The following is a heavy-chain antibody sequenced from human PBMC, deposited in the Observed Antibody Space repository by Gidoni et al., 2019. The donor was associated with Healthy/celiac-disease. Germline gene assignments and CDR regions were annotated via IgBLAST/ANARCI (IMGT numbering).Heavy chain of an antibody. Sequence: QLQLQESGPGLVKPSETLSLTCTVSGGSISSSSYYGGGIRQPPGKGLGWIGSIYYSWSTYYNPPLKNRVTISVDTSKNQFSLKLSSVTAADTAVYYCARHYYDSSGRTDDAFDIWGQGTMVTVSS. CDR2: IYYSWST. CDR1: GGSISSSSYY. D-gene: IGHD3-22*01. CDR3: ARHYYDSSGRTDDAFDI. J-gene: IGHJ3*02. V-gene: IGHV4-39*01.